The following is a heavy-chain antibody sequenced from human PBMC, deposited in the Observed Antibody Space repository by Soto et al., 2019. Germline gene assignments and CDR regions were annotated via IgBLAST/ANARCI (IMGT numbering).Heavy chain of an antibody. CDR1: GYTFTSYG. CDR3: VREAVSGRTGFDY. J-gene: IGHJ4*02. V-gene: IGHV1-18*01. Sequence: QVQLVQSGAEVKKPGASVKVSGKASGYTFTSYGISWVRQAPGQGLEWMGWVNAYNGNTNYAQKFQGRVTMTTDTSTSTAYMDLRSLRSDDTAVYYCVREAVSGRTGFDYWGQGTLVTVSS. D-gene: IGHD6-19*01. CDR2: VNAYNGNT.